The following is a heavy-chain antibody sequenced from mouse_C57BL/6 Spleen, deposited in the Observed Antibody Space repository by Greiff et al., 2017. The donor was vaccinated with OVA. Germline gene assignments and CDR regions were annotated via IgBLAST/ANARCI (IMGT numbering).Heavy chain of an antibody. D-gene: IGHD1-1*01. CDR3: ARWTVEGGYYAMDY. J-gene: IGHJ4*01. CDR2: INPNNGGT. Sequence: EVQLQQSGPELVKPGASVKISCKASGYTFTDYYMNWVQQSHGKSLEWIGDINPNNGGTSYNQKFTGKATLTVDKSSSTAYMELRSLTSEDSAVYDCARWTVEGGYYAMDYWGQGTSVTVSS. CDR1: GYTFTDYY. V-gene: IGHV1-26*01.